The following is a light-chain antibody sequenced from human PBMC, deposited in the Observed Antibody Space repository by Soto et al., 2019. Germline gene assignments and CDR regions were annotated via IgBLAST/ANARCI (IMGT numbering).Light chain of an antibody. CDR3: QSYDSSLSSAFVV. Sequence: QPVLTQPPSVSGAPGQRVTISCTGGSSNIGAHYDVHWYQQLPGTAPKLLIYGNSNRPSGVPDRFSGSKSGTSASLAITGLQAEDEADYYCQSYDSSLSSAFVVFGGGTKLTVL. V-gene: IGLV1-40*01. CDR1: SSNIGAHYD. J-gene: IGLJ2*01. CDR2: GNS.